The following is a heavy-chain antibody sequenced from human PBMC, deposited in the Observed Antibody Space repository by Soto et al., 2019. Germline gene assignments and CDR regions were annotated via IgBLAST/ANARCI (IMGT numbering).Heavy chain of an antibody. CDR1: GGSISSGDYY. V-gene: IGHV4-30-4*01. CDR3: AREYYYDSSGYYTYYFDY. Sequence: TSETLSLTCTVSGGSISSGDYYWSWIRQPPGKGLEWIGYIYYSGSTYYNPSLKSRVTISVDTSKNQFSLKLSSVTAADTAVYYCAREYYYDSSGYYTYYFDYWGQGTLVTVSS. J-gene: IGHJ4*02. CDR2: IYYSGST. D-gene: IGHD3-22*01.